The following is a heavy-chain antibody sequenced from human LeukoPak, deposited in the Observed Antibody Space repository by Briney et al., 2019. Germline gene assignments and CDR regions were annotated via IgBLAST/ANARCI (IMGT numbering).Heavy chain of an antibody. J-gene: IGHJ4*02. CDR3: AKDRDYDILTGLDY. CDR1: GFTFSNYW. Sequence: PGGSLRLSCEGSGFTFSNYWMGWVRQAPGKGLQWVANIKTDGSEKYYVDSVKGRFTISRDNSKNTLYLQMNSLRAEDTAVYYCAKDRDYDILTGLDYWGQGTLVTVSS. V-gene: IGHV3-7*03. CDR2: IKTDGSEK. D-gene: IGHD3-9*01.